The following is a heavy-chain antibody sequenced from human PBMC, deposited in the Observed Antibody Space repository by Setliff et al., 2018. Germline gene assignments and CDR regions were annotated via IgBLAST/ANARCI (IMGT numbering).Heavy chain of an antibody. CDR2: ISPHTGKT. CDR1: GYTFSDYI. D-gene: IGHD2-2*01. V-gene: IGHV1-18*01. J-gene: IGHJ4*02. Sequence: ASVKVSCKASGYTFSDYIINWVRQAPGQGLEWVGWISPHTGKTYSAQKLQGRVTMTTDTSTGTAYMELRSLTSDDTAVYYCARLVRYCTRTSCQRTSGAELWGQGTLVTVSS. CDR3: ARLVRYCTRTSCQRTSGAEL.